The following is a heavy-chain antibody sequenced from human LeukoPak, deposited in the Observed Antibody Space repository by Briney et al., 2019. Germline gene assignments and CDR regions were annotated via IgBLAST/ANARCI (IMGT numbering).Heavy chain of an antibody. J-gene: IGHJ6*03. CDR1: GDPISIYY. CDR3: ARYGSGRAYYYYMDV. Sequence: NPSETLSLTCTVSGDPISIYYWSWIRQPPGKGLEWIGYISDSGSTNYNPSLKSRVTISVDTSKRQSSLKLSSVTAADTAVYYCARYGSGRAYYYYMDVWGKGTTVTVSS. V-gene: IGHV4-59*01. D-gene: IGHD3-10*01. CDR2: ISDSGST.